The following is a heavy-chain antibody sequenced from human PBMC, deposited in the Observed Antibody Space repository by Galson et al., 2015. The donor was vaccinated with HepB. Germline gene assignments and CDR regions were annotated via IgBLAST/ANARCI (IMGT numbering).Heavy chain of an antibody. J-gene: IGHJ4*02. CDR1: EFTFSGYA. CDR2: ISYDGSNK. V-gene: IGHV3-30-3*01. Sequence: SLRLSCAASEFTFSGYAMHWVRQAPGKGLEWVAVISYDGSNKYYADSVKGRFTISRDNSKNTLYLQMNGLRAEDTAVYYCARTPARWELLHFDYWGQGTLVTVSS. CDR3: ARTPARWELLHFDY. D-gene: IGHD1-26*01.